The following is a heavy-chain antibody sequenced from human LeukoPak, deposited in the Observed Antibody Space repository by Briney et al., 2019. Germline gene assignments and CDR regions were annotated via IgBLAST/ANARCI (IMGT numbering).Heavy chain of an antibody. CDR1: GFTFSSYG. Sequence: GGSLRLSCAASGFTFSSYGMHWVRQAPGKGLEWVAVIWYDGSNKYYADSVKGRFTISRDNSKNTLYLQMNSLRAEDTAVYYCAKGGDILTGYLDYWGQGTLVTVSS. J-gene: IGHJ4*02. V-gene: IGHV3-33*06. CDR3: AKGGDILTGYLDY. D-gene: IGHD3-9*01. CDR2: IWYDGSNK.